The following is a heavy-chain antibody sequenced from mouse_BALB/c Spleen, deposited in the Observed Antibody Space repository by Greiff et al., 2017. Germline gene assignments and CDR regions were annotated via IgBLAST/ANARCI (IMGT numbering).Heavy chain of an antibody. J-gene: IGHJ3*01. V-gene: IGHV5-6-2*01. CDR3: ARHQAYYGNYGFAY. Sequence: EVQLQESGGGLVKLGGSLKLSCAASGFTFSSYYMSWVRQTPEKRLELVAAINSNGGSTYYPDTVKGRFTISRDNAKNTLYLQMSSLKSEDTALYYCARHQAYYGNYGFAYWGQGTLVTVSA. CDR2: INSNGGST. D-gene: IGHD2-10*01. CDR1: GFTFSSYY.